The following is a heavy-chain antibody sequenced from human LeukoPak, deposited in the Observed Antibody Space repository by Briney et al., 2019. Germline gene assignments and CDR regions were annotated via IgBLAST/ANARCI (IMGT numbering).Heavy chain of an antibody. Sequence: SQTLSLTCTVSGCSISSGSYYWSWIRQPAGKGLEWIRRIYTSGSTNYNPSLKSRVTISVDTSKNQFSLKLSSVTAADTAVYYCARGVLYWGQGPLVTVSS. D-gene: IGHD4/OR15-4a*01. CDR2: IYTSGST. J-gene: IGHJ4*02. CDR1: GCSISSGSYY. V-gene: IGHV4-61*02. CDR3: ARGVLY.